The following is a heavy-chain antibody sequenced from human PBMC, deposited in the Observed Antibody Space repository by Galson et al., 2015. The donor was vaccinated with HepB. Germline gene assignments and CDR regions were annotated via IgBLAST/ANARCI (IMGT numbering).Heavy chain of an antibody. J-gene: IGHJ4*02. V-gene: IGHV3-30*03. CDR2: TSYYGSHN. CDR1: GFTFSSYG. D-gene: IGHD3-3*01. Sequence: SLRLSCAVSGFTFSSYGMHWVRQAPGKGLEWAADTSYYGSHNNYADSVKGRFTISRDNSKNTLYLQMDSLRVEDTAVYYCARGVGTYDFWRGLDYWGQGTLVTVSS. CDR3: ARGVGTYDFWRGLDY.